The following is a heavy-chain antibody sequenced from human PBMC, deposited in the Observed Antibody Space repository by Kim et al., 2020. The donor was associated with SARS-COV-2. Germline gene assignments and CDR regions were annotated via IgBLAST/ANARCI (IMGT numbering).Heavy chain of an antibody. V-gene: IGHV4-34*01. CDR3: ARPPIVIVTTARLFDS. CDR2: INDSGST. D-gene: IGHD2-15*01. Sequence: SETLSLTCGVYGGSFSNYYWSWIRQSPRKGLEWIGEINDSGSTKYNPSLTSRVTISVDTSKNQFSLKLRSVTAADTAVYYCARPPIVIVTTARLFDSWG. CDR1: GGSFSNYY. J-gene: IGHJ4*01.